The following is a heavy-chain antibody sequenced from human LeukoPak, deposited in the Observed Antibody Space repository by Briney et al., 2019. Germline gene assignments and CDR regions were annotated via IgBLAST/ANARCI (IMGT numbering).Heavy chain of an antibody. CDR1: GFTFSSYS. CDR3: ARGPPVLGYCSGGSCYSDAFDI. D-gene: IGHD2-15*01. Sequence: SGGSLRLSCAASGFTFSSYSMNWVRQAPGKGLEWVSSISSSSSYIYYADSVKGRFTISRDNAKNSLYLQMNSLRAEDTAVYYCARGPPVLGYCSGGSCYSDAFDIWGQGTMVTVSS. CDR2: ISSSSSYI. V-gene: IGHV3-21*01. J-gene: IGHJ3*02.